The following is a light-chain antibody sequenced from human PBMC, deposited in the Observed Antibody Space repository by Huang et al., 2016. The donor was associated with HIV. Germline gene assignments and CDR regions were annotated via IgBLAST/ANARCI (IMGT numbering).Light chain of an antibody. V-gene: IGKV1-39*01. J-gene: IGKJ1*01. Sequence: DIQMTQSPLSLSASVGDRVTITCRASQSISSYLNWYQQKPGKAPKVLIYTTSTLQSGVPSRFSGSRSGTDFSLTISSLQPEDFATYYCQQSYRTPWAFGQGTKVEIK. CDR2: TTS. CDR3: QQSYRTPWA. CDR1: QSISSY.